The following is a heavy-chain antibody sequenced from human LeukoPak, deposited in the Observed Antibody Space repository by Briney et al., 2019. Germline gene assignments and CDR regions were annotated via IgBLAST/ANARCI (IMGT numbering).Heavy chain of an antibody. Sequence: PGGSPRLSCAASGFTFSSYGMHWVRQAPGKGLEWVAVISYDGSNKYYADSVKGRFTISRDNSKNTLYLQMNSLRAEDTAVYYCAKRGGYGSGVYYFDYWGQGTLVTVSS. D-gene: IGHD3-10*01. CDR1: GFTFSSYG. CDR2: ISYDGSNK. V-gene: IGHV3-30*18. CDR3: AKRGGYGSGVYYFDY. J-gene: IGHJ4*02.